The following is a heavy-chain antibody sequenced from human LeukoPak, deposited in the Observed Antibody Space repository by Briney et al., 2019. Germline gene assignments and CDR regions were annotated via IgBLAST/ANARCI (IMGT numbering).Heavy chain of an antibody. V-gene: IGHV3-23*01. CDR2: ISGSGGST. CDR3: AKGSEIVVAFNAFDI. Sequence: GGSLRLSWAASGFTFSSYAMSWVRQAPGKGLEWVSAISGSGGSTYYADSVKGRFTISRDNSKNTLYLQMNSLRAEDTAVYYCAKGSEIVVAFNAFDIWGQGTMVTVSS. CDR1: GFTFSSYA. J-gene: IGHJ3*02. D-gene: IGHD3-22*01.